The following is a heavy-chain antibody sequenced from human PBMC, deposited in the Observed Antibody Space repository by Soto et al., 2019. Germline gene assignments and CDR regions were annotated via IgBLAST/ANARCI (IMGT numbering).Heavy chain of an antibody. CDR2: ITLIFGTA. CDR3: ASSVVPAAIGVRYYYCCMDG. CDR1: GGTSSSNA. V-gene: IGHV1-69*13. D-gene: IGHD2-2*02. Sequence: ASVKVSCKASGGTSSSNAISWVRQAPGQGLEWMGGITLIFGTANYAQKFQGRVTITADESTTTAYMELSSLRSEDTAVYYCASSVVPAAIGVRYYYCCMDGWGQAITVTVTS. J-gene: IGHJ6*02.